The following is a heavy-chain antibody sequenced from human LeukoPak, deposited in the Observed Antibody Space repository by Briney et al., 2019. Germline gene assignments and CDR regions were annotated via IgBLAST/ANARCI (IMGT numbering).Heavy chain of an antibody. Sequence: GGSLRLSCAASGFTFSSYAMSWVRQAPGKGLEWVSAISGSGGSTYYADSVKGRFTISRDNSKNTLYLQMNSLRAEDTAVYYCAKGGGSGSYYNSRYYFDYWDQGTLVTVSS. CDR2: ISGSGGST. CDR1: GFTFSSYA. J-gene: IGHJ4*02. D-gene: IGHD3-10*01. V-gene: IGHV3-23*01. CDR3: AKGGGSGSYYNSRYYFDY.